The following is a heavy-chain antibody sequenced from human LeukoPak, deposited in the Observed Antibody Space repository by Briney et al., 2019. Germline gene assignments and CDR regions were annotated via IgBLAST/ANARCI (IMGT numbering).Heavy chain of an antibody. CDR3: ARGMSWYYDSSGYYYYNAFDI. CDR1: GGSFSGYY. J-gene: IGHJ3*02. D-gene: IGHD3-22*01. V-gene: IGHV4-34*01. CDR2: INHSGST. Sequence: SETLSLTCAVYGGSFSGYYWSWIRQPPGKGLEWIGEINHSGSTNYNPSLKSRVTISVDTSKNQFSLKLSSVTAADTAVYYCARGMSWYYDSSGYYYYNAFDIWGQGTMVPVSS.